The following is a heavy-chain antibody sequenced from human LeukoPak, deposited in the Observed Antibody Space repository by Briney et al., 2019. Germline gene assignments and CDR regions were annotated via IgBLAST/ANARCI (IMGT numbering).Heavy chain of an antibody. D-gene: IGHD3-9*01. CDR1: GGSISSSSYY. J-gene: IGHJ4*02. CDR3: ARYDILTGYLDY. Sequence: SETLSLTCTVSGGSISSSSYYWGWIRQPPGKGLEWIGSIYYSGSTYYNPSLKSRVTMSVDTSKNQFSLKLSSVTAADTAVYYCARYDILTGYLDYWGQGTLVTVSS. CDR2: IYYSGST. V-gene: IGHV4-39*07.